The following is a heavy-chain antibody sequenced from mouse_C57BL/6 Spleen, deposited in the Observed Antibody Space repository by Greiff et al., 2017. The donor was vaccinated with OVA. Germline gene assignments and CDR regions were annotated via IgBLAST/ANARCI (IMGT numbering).Heavy chain of an antibody. Sequence: LVESGAELVKPGASVKISCKASGYAFSSYWMNWVKQRPGKGLEWIGQIYPGDGDTNYNGKFKGKATLTADKSSSTAYMQLSSLTSEDSAVYFCARGATTAWYFDVWGTGTTVTVSS. J-gene: IGHJ1*03. CDR3: ARGATTAWYFDV. V-gene: IGHV1-80*01. CDR2: IYPGDGDT. CDR1: GYAFSSYW. D-gene: IGHD1-2*01.